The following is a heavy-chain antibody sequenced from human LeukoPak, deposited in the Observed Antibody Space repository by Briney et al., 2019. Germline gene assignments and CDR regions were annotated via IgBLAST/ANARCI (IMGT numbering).Heavy chain of an antibody. CDR1: GFTFSSYE. V-gene: IGHV3-48*03. J-gene: IGHJ4*02. CDR3: AAGSPTLGFEY. Sequence: GGSLRLSCAASGFTFSSYEMNWVRQAPGKGLEWVSYINSRGTNIYYADSVKGRFTISRDNARNSLYLRMNSLRAEDTAVYFCAAGSPTLGFEYWGQGTLVTVSS. D-gene: IGHD6-25*01. CDR2: INSRGTNI.